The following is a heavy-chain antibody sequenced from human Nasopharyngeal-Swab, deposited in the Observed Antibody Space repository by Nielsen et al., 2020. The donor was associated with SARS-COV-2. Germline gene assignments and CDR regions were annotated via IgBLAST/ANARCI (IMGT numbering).Heavy chain of an antibody. D-gene: IGHD1-26*01. J-gene: IGHJ6*02. CDR2: ISYRGST. CDR3: ARDYRWAGYYYYGMDV. Sequence: WIRQPPGKGLEWIGYISYRGSTYYNPSLKSRVTISVDTTQNQVSLNLSSVTAADPAVYYCARDYRWAGYYYYGMDVWGQGTTVTVSS. V-gene: IGHV4-31*02.